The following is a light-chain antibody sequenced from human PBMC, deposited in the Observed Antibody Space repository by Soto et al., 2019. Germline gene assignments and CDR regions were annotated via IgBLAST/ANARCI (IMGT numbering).Light chain of an antibody. V-gene: IGKV3-20*01. CDR3: QQYHASPLT. J-gene: IGKJ4*01. Sequence: EIVLTQSPGTLSLSPGERATLSCRASQGVITHLAWYQHRPGQAPRLLIYGASSRATGIPDRFSGSGSGTDFTLTISTLEPEDLAVYTCQQYHASPLTFGGGTKVEIK. CDR1: QGVITH. CDR2: GAS.